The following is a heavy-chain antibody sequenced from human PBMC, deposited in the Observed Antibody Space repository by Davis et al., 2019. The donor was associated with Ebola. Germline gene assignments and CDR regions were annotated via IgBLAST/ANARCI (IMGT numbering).Heavy chain of an antibody. CDR3: ARDQKQWLGRALYYYYGMDV. V-gene: IGHV1-3*01. J-gene: IGHJ6*04. CDR1: GYTFTSYA. CDR2: INAGNGNT. Sequence: AASVKVSCKASGYTFTSYAMHWVRQAPGQRLEWMGWINAGNGNTKYSQKFQGRVTITRDTSASTAYMELSSLRSEDTAVYYCARDQKQWLGRALYYYYGMDVWGKGTTVTVSS. D-gene: IGHD6-19*01.